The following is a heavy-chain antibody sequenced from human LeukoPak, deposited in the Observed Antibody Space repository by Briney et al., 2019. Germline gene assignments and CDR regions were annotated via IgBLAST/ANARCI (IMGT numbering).Heavy chain of an antibody. V-gene: IGHV4-30-4*08. CDR1: GGSISSGDYY. CDR2: IYYSGST. D-gene: IGHD5-12*01. J-gene: IGHJ4*02. Sequence: SQTLYLTCTVSGGSISSGDYYWSWIRQPPGKGLEWIGYIYYSGSTYYNPSLKSRVTISVDTSKNQFSLKLSSVTAADTAVYYCARDEWSGYDLDYWGQGTLVTVSS. CDR3: ARDEWSGYDLDY.